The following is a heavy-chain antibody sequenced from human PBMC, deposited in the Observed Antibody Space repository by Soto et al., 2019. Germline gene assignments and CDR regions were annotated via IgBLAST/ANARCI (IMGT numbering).Heavy chain of an antibody. D-gene: IGHD3-10*01. CDR2: ISYDGSNK. CDR3: ATAMVEDPG. J-gene: IGHJ4*02. Sequence: PVGSLRLSCAASGFTFSSYAMHWVRQAPGKGLEWVAVISYDGSNKYYADSVKGRFTISRDNSKNTLYLQMNSVRAEDAAVYYCATAMVEDPGWGQGTLVTVSS. V-gene: IGHV3-30-3*01. CDR1: GFTFSSYA.